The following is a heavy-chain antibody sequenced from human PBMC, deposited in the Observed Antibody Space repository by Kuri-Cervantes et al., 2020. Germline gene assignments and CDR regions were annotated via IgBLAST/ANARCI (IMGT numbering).Heavy chain of an antibody. J-gene: IGHJ5*02. CDR1: GGTFSSYA. CDR2: INPNSGGT. Sequence: ASVKVSCKASGGTFSSYAISWVRQAPGQGLEWMGWINPNSGGTSYAQKFQGRVTMTRDTSTSTVYMELSSLRSEDTAVYYCARVVLRYFDWWGGFDPWGQGTLVTVSS. CDR3: ARVVLRYFDWWGGFDP. D-gene: IGHD3-9*01. V-gene: IGHV1-8*02.